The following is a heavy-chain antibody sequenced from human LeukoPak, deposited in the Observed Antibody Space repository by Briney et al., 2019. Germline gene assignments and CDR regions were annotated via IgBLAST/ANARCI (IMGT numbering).Heavy chain of an antibody. CDR1: GGTFSSYA. J-gene: IGHJ6*03. D-gene: IGHD2-2*01. CDR3: ARGSPDCSSTSCYPYYYYYYYMDV. V-gene: IGHV1-69*05. CDR2: IIPIFGTA. Sequence: SVKVSCKASGGTFSSYAISWVRQAPGQGLEWMGGIIPIFGTAYYAQKFQGRVTITTDESTSTAYMELSSLRSEDTAVYYCARGSPDCSSTSCYPYYYYYYYMDVWGKGTTVTVSS.